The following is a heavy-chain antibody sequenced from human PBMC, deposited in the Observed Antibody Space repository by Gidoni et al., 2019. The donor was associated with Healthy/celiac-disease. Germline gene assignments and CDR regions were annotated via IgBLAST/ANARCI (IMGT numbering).Heavy chain of an antibody. CDR3: ARGGNYYDSSGIERDAFDI. CDR2: ISAYNGNT. J-gene: IGHJ3*02. CDR1: GYTFPSYG. V-gene: IGHV1-18*01. D-gene: IGHD3-22*01. Sequence: QVQLLQSGAEVKKPGASVKVSCKASGYTFPSYGISWVRQAPGQGLEWMGWISAYNGNTNYAQKLQGRVTMTTDTSTSTAYMELRSLRSDDTAVYYCARGGNYYDSSGIERDAFDIWGQGTMVTVSS.